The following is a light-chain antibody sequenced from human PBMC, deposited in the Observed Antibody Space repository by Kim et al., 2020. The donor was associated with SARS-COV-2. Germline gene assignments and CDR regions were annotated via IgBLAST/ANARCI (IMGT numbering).Light chain of an antibody. CDR3: MQALKSPLT. V-gene: IGKV2-28*01. Sequence: PASISCRSSQSLLHSNGNTYLDWYVQKPGQSPQLLMYLVSIRASGVSDRISGSGSGTTFTLKISRVEAEDVGVYYCMQALKSPLTFGGGTKVDIK. CDR1: QSLLHSNGNTY. CDR2: LVS. J-gene: IGKJ4*01.